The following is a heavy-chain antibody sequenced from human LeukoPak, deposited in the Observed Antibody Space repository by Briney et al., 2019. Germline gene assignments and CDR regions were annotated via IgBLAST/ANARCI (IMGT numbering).Heavy chain of an antibody. V-gene: IGHV1-2*02. D-gene: IGHD1-26*01. J-gene: IGHJ4*02. CDR2: MNPNSGGT. CDR3: ARVLNGWDLQPFDC. Sequence: ASVKVSCKASGYNFTGYHLHWVRQAPGQGLEWMGNMNPNSGGTNSAQKFQGRVIMTRDTSISTAYMELNRLRSDDTAVYYCARVLNGWDLQPFDCWGQGTLVTVSS. CDR1: GYNFTGYH.